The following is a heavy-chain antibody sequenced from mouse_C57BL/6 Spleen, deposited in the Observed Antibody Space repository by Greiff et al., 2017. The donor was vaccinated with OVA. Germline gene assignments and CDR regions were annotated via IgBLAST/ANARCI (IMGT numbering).Heavy chain of an antibody. CDR1: GFTFSDYY. D-gene: IGHD1-1*01. CDR2: INYDGSST. V-gene: IGHV5-16*01. J-gene: IGHJ2*01. Sequence: EVKLVESEGGLVQPGSSMKLSCTASGFTFSDYYMAWVRQVPEKGLEWVANINYDGSSTYYLDSLKSRFIISRDNAKNILYLQMSSLKSEDTATYYCARGGYGRDFDYWGQGTTLTVPS. CDR3: ARGGYGRDFDY.